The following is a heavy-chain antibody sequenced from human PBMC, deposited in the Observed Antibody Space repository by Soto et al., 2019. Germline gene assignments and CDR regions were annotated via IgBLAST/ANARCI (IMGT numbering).Heavy chain of an antibody. V-gene: IGHV3-23*01. J-gene: IGHJ6*02. D-gene: IGHD2-15*01. CDR1: GFTFSSYA. CDR2: ILGSGGST. Sequence: EVQLLESGGGWVQPGGSLRLSCAASGFTFSSYAMSWVRHAPATGLDWGSHILGSGGSTYYADSVKGRFTISRDNSKNALYLQMNSLRAEDTAVYYCAKDRGVAHYDYYGMDVWGQGTTVTVSS. CDR3: AKDRGVAHYDYYGMDV.